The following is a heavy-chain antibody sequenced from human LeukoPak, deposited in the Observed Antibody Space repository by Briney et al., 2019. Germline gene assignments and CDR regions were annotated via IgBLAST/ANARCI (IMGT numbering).Heavy chain of an antibody. CDR2: MNPNSGNT. J-gene: IGHJ6*03. CDR3: ARAARRIQLWGAYYYYYMDV. D-gene: IGHD5-18*01. Sequence: GASVKVSCKASGYTFTSYDINWVRQATGQGLEWMGWMNPNSGNTGYAQKFQGRVTMTRNTSISTAYMELSSLRSEDTAVYYCARAARRIQLWGAYYYYYMDVWGKGTTVTISS. CDR1: GYTFTSYD. V-gene: IGHV1-8*01.